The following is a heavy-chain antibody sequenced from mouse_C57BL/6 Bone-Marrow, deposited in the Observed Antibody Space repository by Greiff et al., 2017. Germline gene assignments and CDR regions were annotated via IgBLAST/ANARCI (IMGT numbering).Heavy chain of an antibody. D-gene: IGHD2-3*01. J-gene: IGHJ2*01. Sequence: EVKLMESGPGMVKPSQSLSLTCTVTGYSITSGYVWHWIRHFPGNKLQWMGYVSYSGSTNYNPSLKSRISITHDTSKNPFYLKLNSVTTEDTSTYYCARVGYYDDFDYWGQGTTLTVSS. CDR3: ARVGYYDDFDY. V-gene: IGHV3-1*01. CDR2: VSYSGST. CDR1: GYSITSGYV.